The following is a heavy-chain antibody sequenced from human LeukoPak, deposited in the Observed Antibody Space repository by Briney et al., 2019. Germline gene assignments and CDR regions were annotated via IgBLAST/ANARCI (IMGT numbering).Heavy chain of an antibody. CDR2: LYTDDTT. V-gene: IGHV3-53*01. D-gene: IGHD1-1*01. Sequence: PGGSLRLSCVASDFSVSAFYMSWVRQAPGKGLEWISLLYTDDTTYYADSVEGRFTISRDDSKNIIYLQVNSLRVEDTAIYYCARGGSFYWNPRYWGQGTLVTVSS. CDR3: ARGGSFYWNPRY. CDR1: DFSVSAFY. J-gene: IGHJ4*02.